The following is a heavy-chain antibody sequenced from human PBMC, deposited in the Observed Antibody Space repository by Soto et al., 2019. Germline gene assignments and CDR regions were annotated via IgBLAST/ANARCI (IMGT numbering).Heavy chain of an antibody. Sequence: GGSLRLSCAASGFTFSDYYMSWIRQAPGKGLEWVSYISSSGSTIYYADSVKGRFTISRDNAKNSLYLQMNSLRAEDTAVYYCARPFLPGRYCSSTSCSAGDYWGQGTLVTVSS. CDR3: ARPFLPGRYCSSTSCSAGDY. CDR1: GFTFSDYY. CDR2: ISSSGSTI. D-gene: IGHD2-2*01. V-gene: IGHV3-11*01. J-gene: IGHJ4*02.